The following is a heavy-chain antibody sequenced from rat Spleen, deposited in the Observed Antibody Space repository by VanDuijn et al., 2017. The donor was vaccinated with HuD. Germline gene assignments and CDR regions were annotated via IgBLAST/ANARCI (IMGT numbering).Heavy chain of an antibody. CDR3: ARHTPFNYGTVGDY. CDR2: LSYDVSST. Sequence: EVQLVESGGGLVQPGRSMKLSCAASGFTFSNYDMAWVLQAPKKGLEWVATLSYDVSSTNYRDSVKGRFSISSDNARSTLYLQMESLRSEDTATYYCARHTPFNYGTVGDYWGQGVMVTVSS. CDR1: GFTFSNYD. J-gene: IGHJ2*01. V-gene: IGHV5-29*01. D-gene: IGHD1-11*01.